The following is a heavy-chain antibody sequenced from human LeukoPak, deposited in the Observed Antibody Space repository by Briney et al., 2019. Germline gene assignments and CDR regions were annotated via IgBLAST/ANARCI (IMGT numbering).Heavy chain of an antibody. J-gene: IGHJ4*02. CDR2: IRHDGSAR. D-gene: IGHD6-19*01. CDR1: GFTFNNYW. Sequence: GGSLTLSCVASGFTFNNYWMTWVRQAPGRGLEWVANIRHDGSARYYGDSVKGRFTISRDDAKNSLFLQMNSLRADDTALYYGARDNSGFDYWGQGTPVTVSS. V-gene: IGHV3-7*01. CDR3: ARDNSGFDY.